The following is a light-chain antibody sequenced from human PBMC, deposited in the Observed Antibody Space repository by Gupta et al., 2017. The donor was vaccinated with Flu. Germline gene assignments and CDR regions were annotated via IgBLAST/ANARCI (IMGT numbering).Light chain of an antibody. Sequence: VFTQSPATRSLSPGERARLSCRASQRVSSYLARYQQKPGQAPRLLIYDASNRATGIPARFSGSGSGTDFTLTLSSLEPEDFAVNYCQQRSNCPSFGGGTTVE. V-gene: IGKV3-11*01. CDR2: DAS. CDR1: QRVSSY. J-gene: IGKJ4*01. CDR3: QQRSNCPS.